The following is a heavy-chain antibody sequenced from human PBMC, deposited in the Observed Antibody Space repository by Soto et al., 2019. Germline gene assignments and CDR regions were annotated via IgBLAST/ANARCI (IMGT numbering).Heavy chain of an antibody. Sequence: QVQLQEAGPGLVKPSQTLSLTCTVSGDFISSGGYYWSSIRQLPGKGLEWIGYIYSSGTTSYNPSLKSRIAISVDTSKNQFSPNLSSVTAADTAVYYCARTDSSGYYFVYWGQGTLVTVFS. CDR1: GDFISSGGYY. J-gene: IGHJ4*02. CDR3: ARTDSSGYYFVY. D-gene: IGHD3-22*01. CDR2: IYSSGTT. V-gene: IGHV4-31*03.